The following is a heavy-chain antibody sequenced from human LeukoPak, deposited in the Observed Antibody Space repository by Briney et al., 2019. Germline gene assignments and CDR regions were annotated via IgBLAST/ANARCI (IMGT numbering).Heavy chain of an antibody. Sequence: SQTLSLTCALSGDIVSSNSAAWNWIRQSPSRGLEWLGRTYYRSKLYNDYAVSVKSRITINADTSKNQFSLQLNSVTPEDTAVYYCARDLYSSGWYRFDYWGQGTLVTVSS. V-gene: IGHV6-1*01. CDR3: ARDLYSSGWYRFDY. CDR1: GDIVSSNSAA. D-gene: IGHD6-19*01. CDR2: TYYRSKLYN. J-gene: IGHJ4*02.